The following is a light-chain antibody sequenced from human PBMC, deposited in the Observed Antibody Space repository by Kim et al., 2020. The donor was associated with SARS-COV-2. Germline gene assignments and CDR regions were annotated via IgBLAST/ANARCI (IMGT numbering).Light chain of an antibody. CDR3: SSYAGSSLYV. Sequence: QSALTQPPSASGSPGQSVTISCTGTSSDVCGYNYVSWYKQHPGKAPKLMIYEVSKRPSGVPDRFSGSKSGNTASLTVSGLQAEDDADYYCSSYAGSSLYVFGAGTKVTVL. CDR2: EVS. J-gene: IGLJ1*01. CDR1: SSDVCGYNY. V-gene: IGLV2-8*01.